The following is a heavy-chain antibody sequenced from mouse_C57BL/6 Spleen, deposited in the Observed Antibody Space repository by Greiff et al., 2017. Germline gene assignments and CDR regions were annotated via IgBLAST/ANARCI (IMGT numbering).Heavy chain of an antibody. CDR1: GYTFTSYD. J-gene: IGHJ3*01. CDR2: IYPRDGST. CDR3: APYYGNYRFAY. V-gene: IGHV1-85*01. Sequence: QVQLQQSGPELVKPGASVKLSCKASGYTFTSYDINWVKQRPGQGLEWIGWIYPRDGSTKYNEKFKGKATFTVDTSSSTAYMELHSLTSEDSAVYFCAPYYGNYRFAYWGQGTLVTVSA. D-gene: IGHD2-1*01.